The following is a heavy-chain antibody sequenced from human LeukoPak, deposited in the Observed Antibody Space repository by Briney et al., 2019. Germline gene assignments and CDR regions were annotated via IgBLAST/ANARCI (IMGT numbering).Heavy chain of an antibody. Sequence: GGSLRLSCAASGFTFSSYAMSWVRQAPGKGLEWVSTIYTGGNTYYAASVKGRFTISRDFSKNTVFLHMNSLRAEDTAMYYCARGDDSGYYDYFDYWGRGALVTVSS. CDR1: GFTFSSYA. V-gene: IGHV3-23*05. J-gene: IGHJ4*02. CDR2: IYTGGNT. CDR3: ARGDDSGYYDYFDY. D-gene: IGHD3-22*01.